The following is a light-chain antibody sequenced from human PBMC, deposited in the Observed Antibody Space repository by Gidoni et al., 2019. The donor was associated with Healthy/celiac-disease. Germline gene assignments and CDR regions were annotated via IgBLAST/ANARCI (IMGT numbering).Light chain of an antibody. Sequence: SVLTQSPPTLSLSPGERATLSCRASQSVSSYLVCYQQKPGQAPRLLIYDAANRANGIPARFSGSGCGTAFTITISSLEPEDFAVYYCQQRSNWPPWTFGQGTKVEIK. CDR3: QQRSNWPPWT. CDR1: QSVSSY. V-gene: IGKV3-11*01. J-gene: IGKJ1*01. CDR2: DAA.